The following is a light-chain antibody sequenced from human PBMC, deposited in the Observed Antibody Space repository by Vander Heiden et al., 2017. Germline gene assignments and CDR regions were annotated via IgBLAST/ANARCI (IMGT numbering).Light chain of an antibody. CDR2: EVS. J-gene: IGLJ3*02. CDR3: SSLTTSTTLV. Sequence: QSALTPPASVSGSPGQSITISCTGTSSDVGGYNYVSWYQQHQGKAPKLMIYEVSNRPSGVSNRFSGSKSGNTASLTISGLQAEDEADYYCSSLTTSTTLVFGGGTKLTVL. V-gene: IGLV2-14*01. CDR1: SSDVGGYNY.